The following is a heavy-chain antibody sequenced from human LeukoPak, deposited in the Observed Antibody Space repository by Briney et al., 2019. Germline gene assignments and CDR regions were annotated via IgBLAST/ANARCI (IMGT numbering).Heavy chain of an antibody. Sequence: ASVKVSCKASGFTFTSSAMQWVRQARGQRLEWIGWIVVGSGNTNYAQKFLERVTITRDMSTSTAYMELSSLRSEDTAVYYCAADHCSSTSCYLNYYYYMDVWGKGTTVTVSS. D-gene: IGHD2-2*01. V-gene: IGHV1-58*02. CDR3: AADHCSSTSCYLNYYYYMDV. CDR1: GFTFTSSA. J-gene: IGHJ6*03. CDR2: IVVGSGNT.